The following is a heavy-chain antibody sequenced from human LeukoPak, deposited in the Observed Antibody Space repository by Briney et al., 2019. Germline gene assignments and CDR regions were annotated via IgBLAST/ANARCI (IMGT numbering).Heavy chain of an antibody. J-gene: IGHJ4*02. V-gene: IGHV1-69*05. CDR3: ARVPLRYCSSTSCYQFDY. CDR2: IIPIFGTA. CDR1: GFTFTSYA. Sequence: SVKVSCKTSGFTFTSYAISWVRQAPGQGLEWMGGIIPIFGTANYAQKFQGRVRITTDESTSTAYMELSSLRSEDTAVYYCARVPLRYCSSTSCYQFDYWGQGTLVTVSS. D-gene: IGHD2-2*01.